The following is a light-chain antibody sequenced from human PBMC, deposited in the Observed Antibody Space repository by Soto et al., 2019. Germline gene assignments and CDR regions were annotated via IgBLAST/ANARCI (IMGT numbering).Light chain of an antibody. Sequence: DIHMAHSPSTLASSIVDRVTGTCRASQSINNWLAWYQQKPGKAPKLLIYEASSLQSGVPSRFSGSGSGTEFTLTISSLQPDDLASYYCQHYDHYPITFGQGTRLEIK. CDR3: QHYDHYPIT. CDR1: QSINNW. CDR2: EAS. J-gene: IGKJ5*01. V-gene: IGKV1-5*03.